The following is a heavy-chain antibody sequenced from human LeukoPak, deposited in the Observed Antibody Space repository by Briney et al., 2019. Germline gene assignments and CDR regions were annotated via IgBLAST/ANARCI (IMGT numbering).Heavy chain of an antibody. CDR1: GFPFSSYA. J-gene: IGHJ6*04. CDR2: ISASGGST. V-gene: IGHV3-23*01. Sequence: PGGSLRLSCAASGFPFSSYAMTWVRQAPGKGLEWVSAISASGGSTYYADSVRGRFTISRGNSKNTLYLQMNSLRAEDTAVYYCAKASAGSGRALYYYGMDVWGKGTTVTVSS. CDR3: AKASAGSGRALYYYGMDV. D-gene: IGHD3-10*01.